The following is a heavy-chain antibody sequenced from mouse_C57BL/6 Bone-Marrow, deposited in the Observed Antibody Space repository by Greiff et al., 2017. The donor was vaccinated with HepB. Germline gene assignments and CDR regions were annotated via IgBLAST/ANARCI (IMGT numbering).Heavy chain of an antibody. CDR1: GYSITSGYY. D-gene: IGHD1-1*01. V-gene: IGHV3-6*01. J-gene: IGHJ1*03. CDR3: ARRELRGSPLYFDV. Sequence: EVQLQQSGPGLVKPSQSLSLTCSVTGYSITSGYYWNWIRQFPGNKLEWMGYISYDGSNNYNPSLKNRISITRDTSKNQFFLKLNSVTTEDTATYYCARRELRGSPLYFDVWGTGTTVTVSS. CDR2: ISYDGSN.